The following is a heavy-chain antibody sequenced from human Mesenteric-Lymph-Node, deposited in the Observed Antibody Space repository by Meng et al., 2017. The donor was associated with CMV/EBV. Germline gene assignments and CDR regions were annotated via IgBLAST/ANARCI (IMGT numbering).Heavy chain of an antibody. CDR2: ISGSGGST. D-gene: IGHD2-2*01. CDR1: GFTVSSNY. V-gene: IGHV3-23*01. CDR3: AKGIVVVPAAPFLVGY. Sequence: GESLKISCAASGFTVSSNYMSWVRQAPGKGLEWVSGISGSGGSTYYADSVKGRFTISRDNSKNTLYLQMNSLRAEDTAVYYCAKGIVVVPAAPFLVGYWGQGTLVTVSS. J-gene: IGHJ4*02.